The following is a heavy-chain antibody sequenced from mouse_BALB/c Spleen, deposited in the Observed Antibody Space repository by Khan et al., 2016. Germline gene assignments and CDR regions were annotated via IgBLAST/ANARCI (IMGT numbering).Heavy chain of an antibody. CDR1: GFDFSRYW. CDR3: ARLHYYGRFAY. Sequence: EVQLLESGGGLVQPGGSLKLSCVASGFDFSRYWMSWVRQAPGKGLEWIGEINPDSSTINYTPSLKDKFIISRDNAKNTLYLQMSKVRSEDTALXYCARLHYYGRFAYWGQGTLVTVSA. CDR2: INPDSSTI. J-gene: IGHJ3*01. V-gene: IGHV4-1*02. D-gene: IGHD1-2*01.